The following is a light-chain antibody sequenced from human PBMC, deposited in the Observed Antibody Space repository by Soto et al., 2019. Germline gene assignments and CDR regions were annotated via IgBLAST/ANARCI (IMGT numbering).Light chain of an antibody. V-gene: IGLV4-69*01. CDR2: LNRDGSH. J-gene: IGLJ1*01. Sequence: QLVLTQSPSASASLGASVKLTCTMSSGHSSYAIAWHQQQPEKGPQYLMKLNRDGSHSKGDGIPDRFSGSSSGAERYLIISSLQYEDEADYYCQTWGTGIHVFGTGTKLTVL. CDR3: QTWGTGIHV. CDR1: SGHSSYA.